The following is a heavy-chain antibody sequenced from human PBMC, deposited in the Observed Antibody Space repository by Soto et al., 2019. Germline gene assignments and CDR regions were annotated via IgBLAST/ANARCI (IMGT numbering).Heavy chain of an antibody. V-gene: IGHV3-23*01. CDR3: AKVYGDYYHAFPV. Sequence: EEPLLESGGGLVQPGGSLRLSCAASGFKFSIYAMSWVRQAPGKGLEWVSTIISTGGTYYADSVKGRFTISRDNSKNTLYLQMDSLRAEDTAIYYCAKVYGDYYHAFPVWGQGTMVTVSS. J-gene: IGHJ3*01. CDR1: GFKFSIYA. D-gene: IGHD4-17*01. CDR2: IISTGGT.